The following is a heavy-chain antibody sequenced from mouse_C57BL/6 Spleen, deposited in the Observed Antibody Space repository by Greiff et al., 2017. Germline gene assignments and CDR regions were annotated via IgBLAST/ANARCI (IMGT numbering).Heavy chain of an antibody. D-gene: IGHD1-1*01. CDR3: ARWDYYGSSPYAMDY. Sequence: VQLQQSGPELVKPGASVKMSCKASGYTFTDYNMHWVKQSHGKSLEWIGYINPNNGGTSYNQTFKGKATLTVNKSSSTAYMELRSLTSEDSAVYYCARWDYYGSSPYAMDYWGQGTSVTVSS. V-gene: IGHV1-22*01. J-gene: IGHJ4*01. CDR1: GYTFTDYN. CDR2: INPNNGGT.